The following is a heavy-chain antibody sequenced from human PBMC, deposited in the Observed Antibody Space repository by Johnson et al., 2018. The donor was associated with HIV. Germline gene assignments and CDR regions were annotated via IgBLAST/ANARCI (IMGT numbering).Heavy chain of an antibody. V-gene: IGHV3-9*01. CDR2: ISWNGGST. Sequence: VQLVEFGGGLVQPGRSLRLSCAASGFTFDDYAMHWVRQAPGKGLEWVSGISWNGGSTGYADSVKGRFTISRDNSKNTLYLQMNSLRAEDTAVYYCAKDRLTLDAFDIWGQGTMVTVSS. J-gene: IGHJ3*02. D-gene: IGHD1-14*01. CDR3: AKDRLTLDAFDI. CDR1: GFTFDDYA.